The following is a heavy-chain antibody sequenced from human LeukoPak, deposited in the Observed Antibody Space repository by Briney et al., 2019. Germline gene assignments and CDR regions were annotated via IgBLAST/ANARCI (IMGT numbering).Heavy chain of an antibody. CDR1: GGSISSSY. D-gene: IGHD6-19*01. V-gene: IGHV4-59*08. CDR3: ATWGIAVAGTFDY. Sequence: SETLSLTCTVSGGSISSSYWSWIRQPPGKGLEWIGYIYYSGSTNYNPPFKSRVAISVDTSKNQFSLKLSSVTAADTAVYYCATWGIAVAGTFDYWGQGTLVTVST. J-gene: IGHJ4*02. CDR2: IYYSGST.